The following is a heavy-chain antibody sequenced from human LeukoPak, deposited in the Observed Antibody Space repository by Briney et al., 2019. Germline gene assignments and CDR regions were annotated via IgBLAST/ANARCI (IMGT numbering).Heavy chain of an antibody. CDR3: ARLGVRYSTSSWWFDP. D-gene: IGHD6-6*01. V-gene: IGHV4-59*08. J-gene: IGHJ5*02. Sequence: SETLSLTCTVSGGSINSYYWSWIRQPPGKGLEWIGYIYYSGSTNYSPSLKSRVTISVDTSKNRFSLNLSSVTAADTAVYYCARLGVRYSTSSWWFDPWGQGILVTVSS. CDR1: GGSINSYY. CDR2: IYYSGST.